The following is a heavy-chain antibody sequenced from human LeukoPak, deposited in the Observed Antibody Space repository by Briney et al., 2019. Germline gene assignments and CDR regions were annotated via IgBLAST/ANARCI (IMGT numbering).Heavy chain of an antibody. J-gene: IGHJ4*02. Sequence: GGSLRLSCAASGFIFSDHEMNWVRQAPGKGPEWISNIRGTTNTVYYTASVSGRFTISRDNAMNSLHLQMDSLRAEDTAVYYCVTGLLAGKNYWGQGTLVTVSS. CDR3: VTGLLAGKNY. CDR2: IRGTTNTV. V-gene: IGHV3-48*03. CDR1: GFIFSDHE. D-gene: IGHD6-19*01.